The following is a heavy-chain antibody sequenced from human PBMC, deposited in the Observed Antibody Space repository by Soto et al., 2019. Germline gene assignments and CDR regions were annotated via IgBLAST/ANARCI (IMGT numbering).Heavy chain of an antibody. D-gene: IGHD1-1*01. J-gene: IGHJ4*02. CDR3: ARDPTTGPPLIHFDY. CDR2: ISYDGSNK. Sequence: PGGSLRLSCAASGFTFSSYAMHWVRQAPGKGLEWVAVISYDGSNKYYADSVKGRFTISRDNSKNTLYLQMNSLRAEDTAVYYCARDPTTGPPLIHFDYWGQGTLVTVSS. CDR1: GFTFSSYA. V-gene: IGHV3-30-3*01.